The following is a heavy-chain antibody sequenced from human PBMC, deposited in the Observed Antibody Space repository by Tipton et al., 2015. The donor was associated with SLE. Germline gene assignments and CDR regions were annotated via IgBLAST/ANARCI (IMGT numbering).Heavy chain of an antibody. CDR2: IYYSGST. CDR3: ARDYGYCSSTSCYPWYFDL. D-gene: IGHD2-2*01. Sequence: LSLTCTVSGGSISSYYWSWIRQPPGKGLEWIGYIYYSGSTNYNPSLKSRVTISVDTSKNQFSLKLSSVTAADTAVYYCARDYGYCSSTSCYPWYFDLWGRGTLVTVSS. V-gene: IGHV4-59*01. J-gene: IGHJ2*01. CDR1: GGSISSYY.